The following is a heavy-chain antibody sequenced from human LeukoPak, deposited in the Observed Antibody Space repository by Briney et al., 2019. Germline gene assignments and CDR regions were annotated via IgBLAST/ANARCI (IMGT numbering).Heavy chain of an antibody. J-gene: IGHJ4*02. CDR1: GFTFSSYA. CDR3: ASDMDYRPIGNYYYGY. V-gene: IGHV3-30*04. D-gene: IGHD1-7*01. CDR2: ISYDGSNK. Sequence: SGGSLRLSCAASGFTFSSYAMHWVRQAPGKGLEWVAVISYDGSNKYYADSVKGRFTISRDNSKNTLYLQMNSLRAEDTAVYYCASDMDYRPIGNYYYGYWGQGTLVTVSS.